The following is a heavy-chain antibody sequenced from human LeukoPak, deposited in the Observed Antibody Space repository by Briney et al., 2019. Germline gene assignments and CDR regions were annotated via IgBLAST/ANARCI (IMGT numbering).Heavy chain of an antibody. CDR1: GFTFSSYW. CDR3: ARGPLIAAAGTW. Sequence: PGGSLRLSCAASGFTFSSYWMSWVRQAPGEGLEWVGKINQDGTEKAYVDSVRGRFTISRDNAKNSLFLQMNSLRAEDTAVYYCARGPLIAAAGTWWGQGTLVTVSS. V-gene: IGHV3-7*03. D-gene: IGHD6-13*01. CDR2: INQDGTEK. J-gene: IGHJ4*02.